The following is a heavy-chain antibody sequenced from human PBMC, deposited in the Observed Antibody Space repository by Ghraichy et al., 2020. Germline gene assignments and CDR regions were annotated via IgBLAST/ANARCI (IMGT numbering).Heavy chain of an antibody. Sequence: ASVKVSCKASGYTFTNYDINWVRQAAGQGLEWMGWMNPNSDDTGYAQKFQGRVTMTRNTSISTAYMQLSSLRSEDTAVYYCARAPPVATAGPYYYYYYGMDVWGPGTTVTVSS. CDR3: ARAPPVATAGPYYYYYYGMDV. CDR2: MNPNSDDT. J-gene: IGHJ6*02. D-gene: IGHD6-13*01. V-gene: IGHV1-8*01. CDR1: GYTFTNYD.